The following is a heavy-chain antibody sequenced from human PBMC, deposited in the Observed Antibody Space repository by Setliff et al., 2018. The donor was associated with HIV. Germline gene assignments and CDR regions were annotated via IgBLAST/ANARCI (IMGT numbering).Heavy chain of an antibody. CDR2: INVGVGNT. V-gene: IGHV1-3*01. CDR1: GYTFTSYT. J-gene: IGHJ5*02. D-gene: IGHD1-26*01. CDR3: ARDKVGVTLYNWLDP. Sequence: ASVKVSCKASGYTFTSYTIHWVRQAPGQGLEWMGWINVGVGNTRYSQTFQGRITITTDTSANTAYMELTSLRSEDTAMYYCARDKVGVTLYNWLDPWGQGTLVTVSS.